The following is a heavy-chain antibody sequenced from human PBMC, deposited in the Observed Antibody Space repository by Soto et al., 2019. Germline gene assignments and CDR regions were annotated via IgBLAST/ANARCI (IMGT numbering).Heavy chain of an antibody. J-gene: IGHJ3*02. CDR3: ASSMTTVTPDAFDI. V-gene: IGHV4-31*03. CDR1: GGSISSGGYY. D-gene: IGHD4-17*01. Sequence: QVQLQESGPGLVKPSQTLSLTCTVSGGSISSGGYYWSWIRQHPGKGLEWIGYIYYSGNTYYNPSLKSRVTISVDTSKNQFSLKLSSVTAADTAVYYCASSMTTVTPDAFDIWGQGTMVTVSS. CDR2: IYYSGNT.